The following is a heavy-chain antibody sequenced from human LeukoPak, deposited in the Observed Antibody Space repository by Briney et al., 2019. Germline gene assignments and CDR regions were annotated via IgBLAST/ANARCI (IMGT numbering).Heavy chain of an antibody. V-gene: IGHV4-38-2*01. CDR3: ARVSGMNIED. CDR1: GYSISSGYY. J-gene: IGHJ4*02. D-gene: IGHD3-10*01. Sequence: SSETLSLTCAVSGYSISSGYYWGWIRQPPGKGLEWIGSIYHRGSTYYNPSLKSRVTISVDMSKNQFSLRLSSMTAADTAVYYCARVSGMNIEDWGRGTLVTVSS. CDR2: IYHRGST.